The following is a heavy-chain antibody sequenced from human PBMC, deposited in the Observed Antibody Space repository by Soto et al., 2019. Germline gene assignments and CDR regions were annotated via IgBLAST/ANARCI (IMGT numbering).Heavy chain of an antibody. CDR3: ARGNALDV. CDR1: GDSVSSDITS. D-gene: IGHD3-10*01. J-gene: IGHJ3*01. V-gene: IGHV6-1*01. CDR2: TYYRSKWFH. Sequence: QGQLQQSGPGLAKPSPTLSLTCAISGDSVSSDITSWNWISQSRPRGLEWLGSTYYRSKWFHDYAASVKSRITINPDTSKNQFSLEWTSMTTEDTAVYYGARGNALDVWGQGTVVTVSS.